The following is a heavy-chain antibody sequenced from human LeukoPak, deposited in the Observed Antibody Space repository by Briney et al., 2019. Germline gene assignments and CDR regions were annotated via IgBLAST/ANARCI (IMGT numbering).Heavy chain of an antibody. CDR3: ARKVAVAMDLDY. CDR2: ITGSGGST. V-gene: IGHV3-23*01. Sequence: GGSLRLSRAASGFTFKSYGMTWVRQVPGKGLEWVSSITGSGGSTKYADSVNGGFTISRDNSKNTLSLQMTGLRVEDTAVYYCARKVAVAMDLDYWGQGTLVTVSS. D-gene: IGHD5-18*01. CDR1: GFTFKSYG. J-gene: IGHJ4*02.